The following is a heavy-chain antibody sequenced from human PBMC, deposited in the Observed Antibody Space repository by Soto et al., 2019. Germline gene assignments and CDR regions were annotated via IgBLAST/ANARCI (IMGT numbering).Heavy chain of an antibody. Sequence: AAVKVSCKACGYTFSNYAISWVRQAPGQGLEWMGWISVYNGNTKSAEKFQGRVTMTTDTSTSTAYMELRSLSSDDTALYYCARDGRITVIRGPLPFDSWG. CDR2: ISVYNGNT. CDR3: ARDGRITVIRGPLPFDS. J-gene: IGHJ5*01. CDR1: GYTFSNYA. D-gene: IGHD3-10*01. V-gene: IGHV1-18*01.